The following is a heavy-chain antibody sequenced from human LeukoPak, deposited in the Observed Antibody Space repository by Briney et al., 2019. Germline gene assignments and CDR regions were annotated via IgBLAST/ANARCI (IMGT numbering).Heavy chain of an antibody. D-gene: IGHD3-10*01. Sequence: SETLSLTCSVSGGSISSHFWSWIRQPPGKGLEWIGYIYHSGSTNYNPSLNSRVTISVDTSKKQFSLKLSSVTAADTAVYYCARGPPGAYYGSGSYSYYMDVWGKRTTVTVSS. CDR1: GGSISSHF. CDR2: IYHSGST. V-gene: IGHV4-59*11. CDR3: ARGPPGAYYGSGSYSYYMDV. J-gene: IGHJ6*03.